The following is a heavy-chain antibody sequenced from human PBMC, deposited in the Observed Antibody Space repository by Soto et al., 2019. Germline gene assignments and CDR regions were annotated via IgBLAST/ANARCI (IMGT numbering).Heavy chain of an antibody. Sequence: GSLRLSCAASGCTFSNHAMSWIRQAPGKGLEWVSAISGSGGSTYYADSVKGRFTISRDNSKNTLYLQMNSLRAEDTAVYYCAKEGSSAAVAGIWAQGTLVTVSS. D-gene: IGHD6-19*01. CDR1: GCTFSNHA. J-gene: IGHJ4*02. CDR2: ISGSGGST. V-gene: IGHV3-23*01. CDR3: AKEGSSAAVAGI.